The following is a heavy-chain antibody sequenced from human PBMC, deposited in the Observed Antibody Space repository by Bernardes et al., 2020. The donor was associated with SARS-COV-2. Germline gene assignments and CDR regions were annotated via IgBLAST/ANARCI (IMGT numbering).Heavy chain of an antibody. CDR1: GGSISSYS. J-gene: IGHJ4*01. CDR2: IHYSGST. Sequence: SETLSLTCPVSGGSISSYSWSCIRQPPGTGLEWIGYIHYSGSTNYNPSLKSRVTISVDTSKNQFSLKLSSVTAADTAVYYCASVDGEFPCRYCGHGTLVTVSS. CDR3: ASVDGEFPCRY. V-gene: IGHV4-59*01. D-gene: IGHD3-10*01.